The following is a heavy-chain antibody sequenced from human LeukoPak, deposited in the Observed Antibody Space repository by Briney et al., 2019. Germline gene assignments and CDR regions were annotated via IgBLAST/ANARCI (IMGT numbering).Heavy chain of an antibody. J-gene: IGHJ4*02. Sequence: GGSLRLSCAASGFTFSSYWMSWVRQAPGKGLEWVANIKQDGSEKYYVDSVKGRFTISRDNPKNTVYLQLNSLRVEDTAVYYCVRGPYTNYYDSSGYDYWGQGTLVTVSS. CDR2: IKQDGSEK. CDR1: GFTFSSYW. V-gene: IGHV3-7*01. CDR3: VRGPYTNYYDSSGYDY. D-gene: IGHD3-22*01.